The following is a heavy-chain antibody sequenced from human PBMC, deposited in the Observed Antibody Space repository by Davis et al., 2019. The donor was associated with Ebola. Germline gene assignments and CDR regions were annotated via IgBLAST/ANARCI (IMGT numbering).Heavy chain of an antibody. D-gene: IGHD5-12*01. CDR2: INAGNGNT. Sequence: ASVKVSCKASGYTFTTYAMHWVRQAPGQRLEWMGWINAGNGNTEYSQKFQGRVTITRDTSTSTAYMELRSLRSDDTAVYYCARVRPRVATEIDPWGQGTLVTVSS. V-gene: IGHV1-3*01. J-gene: IGHJ5*02. CDR3: ARVRPRVATEIDP. CDR1: GYTFTTYA.